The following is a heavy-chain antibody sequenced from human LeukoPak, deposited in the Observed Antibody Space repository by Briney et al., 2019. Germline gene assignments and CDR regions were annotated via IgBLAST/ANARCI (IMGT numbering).Heavy chain of an antibody. CDR2: IYYSGST. D-gene: IGHD6-13*01. CDR1: GGSISSYY. J-gene: IGHJ4*02. CDR3: ARVTGYVMEDYFDY. V-gene: IGHV4-39*07. Sequence: SETLSLTCTVSGGSISSYYWGWIRQPPGKGLEWIGSIYYSGSTYYNPSLKSRVTISVDTSKNQFSLKLSSVTAADTAVYYCARVTGYVMEDYFDYWGQGTLVTVSS.